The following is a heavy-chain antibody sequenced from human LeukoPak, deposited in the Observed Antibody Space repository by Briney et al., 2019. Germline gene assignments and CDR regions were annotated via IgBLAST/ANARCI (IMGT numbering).Heavy chain of an antibody. D-gene: IGHD6-6*01. CDR1: GVSITSGTYY. CDR3: ARAMSIAARLQTIFDY. CDR2: IYSTGRV. Sequence: SETLSLTCTVSGVSITSGTYYWTWIRQPAGKGLEWIGRIYSTGRVNYNPSLKSRVTMLLDTSKNHISLKLTSVTAADTAVYYCARAMSIAARLQTIFDYWGQGTLVTVSS. J-gene: IGHJ4*02. V-gene: IGHV4-61*02.